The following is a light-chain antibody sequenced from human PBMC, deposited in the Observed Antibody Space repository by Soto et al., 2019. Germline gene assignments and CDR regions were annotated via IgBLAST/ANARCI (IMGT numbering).Light chain of an antibody. Sequence: QSVLTQPPSVSAAPGQKVTISCSGSSSNIGNNYVSWYQQLPGTAPKLLIYDNNKRPSGIPDRFSGSKSGTSASLAITGLQAEDEADYFCQSYDSSLSGYVFGTGTKVNVL. V-gene: IGLV1-51*01. CDR3: QSYDSSLSGYV. J-gene: IGLJ1*01. CDR1: SSNIGNNY. CDR2: DNN.